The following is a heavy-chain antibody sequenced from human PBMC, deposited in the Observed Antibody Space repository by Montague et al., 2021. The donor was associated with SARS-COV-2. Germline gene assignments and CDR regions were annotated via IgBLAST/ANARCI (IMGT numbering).Heavy chain of an antibody. J-gene: IGHJ4*02. CDR2: IYYSGST. CDR3: ARHALNEYSSAWAFGFDY. Sequence: SETLSLTCTVSDGSISSYYWSWIRQPPGKGLEWIGYIYYSGSTNYNPSLKSRVTISVYTSKNQLSLKLSSVTAADTAVYYCARHALNEYSSAWAFGFDYWGQGTLVTVSS. V-gene: IGHV4-59*08. D-gene: IGHD6-6*01. CDR1: DGSISSYY.